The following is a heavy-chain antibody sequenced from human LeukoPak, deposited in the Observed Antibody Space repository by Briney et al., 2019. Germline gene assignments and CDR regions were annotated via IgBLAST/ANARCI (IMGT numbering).Heavy chain of an antibody. V-gene: IGHV1-69*05. CDR3: ARDVDAQYSSGWYYVGY. CDR2: IIPIFGTA. CDR1: GGTFSSYA. D-gene: IGHD6-19*01. Sequence: SVKVSCKASGGTFSSYAISWVRQAPGQGLEWMGGIIPIFGTANYAQKLQGRVTMTTDTSTSTAYMELRSLGTDDTAVDYCARDVDAQYSSGWYYVGYWGQGTLVTVSS. J-gene: IGHJ4*02.